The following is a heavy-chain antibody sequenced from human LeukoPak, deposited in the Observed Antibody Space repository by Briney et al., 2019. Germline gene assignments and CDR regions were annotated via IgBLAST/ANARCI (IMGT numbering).Heavy chain of an antibody. D-gene: IGHD3-3*01. CDR1: GGSISSSSYY. J-gene: IGHJ4*02. Sequence: SETLSLTCTVSGGSISSSSYYWGWIRQPPGKGLEWIGSIYYSGNTNYKPSLKSRVTMSADTSKNQLYLNLTSVTAADTAVYYCAREQIYGYFDVWVQGALVTVSS. CDR3: AREQIYGYFDV. CDR2: IYYSGNT. V-gene: IGHV4-39*07.